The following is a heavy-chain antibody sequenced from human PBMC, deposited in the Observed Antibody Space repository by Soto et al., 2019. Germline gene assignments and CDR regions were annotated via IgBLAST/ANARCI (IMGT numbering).Heavy chain of an antibody. CDR3: ARGSLSPFDY. D-gene: IGHD3-10*01. Sequence: QVQLQQWGAGLLKPSETLSLTCAVYGGSFSGYYWSWIRQPPGKGLEWIGEINHSGSTNYNPSLKSRVTISVDTSKNQFSLKLSSVTAADTAVYYCARGSLSPFDYWGQGTLVTVSS. J-gene: IGHJ4*02. CDR1: GGSFSGYY. V-gene: IGHV4-34*01. CDR2: INHSGST.